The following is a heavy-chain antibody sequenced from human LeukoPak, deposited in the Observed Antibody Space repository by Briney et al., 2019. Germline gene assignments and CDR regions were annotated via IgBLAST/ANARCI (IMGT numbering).Heavy chain of an antibody. V-gene: IGHV4-34*01. D-gene: IGHD3-10*01. J-gene: IGHJ6*03. CDR2: INHSGST. Sequence: PSETLSLTCAVYGGSFSGYYWSWIRQPPGKGLEWIGEINHSGSTNYNPSLKSRVTISVDTSKNQFSLKLTSITAADTASYYCARHIIGRWLGDDYSYYVDVWGRGTTVTISS. CDR3: ARHIIGRWLGDDYSYYVDV. CDR1: GGSFSGYY.